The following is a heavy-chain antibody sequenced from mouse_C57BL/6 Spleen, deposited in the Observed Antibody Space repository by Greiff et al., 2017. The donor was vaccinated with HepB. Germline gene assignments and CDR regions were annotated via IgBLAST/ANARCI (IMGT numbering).Heavy chain of an antibody. CDR2: IYPGDGDT. Sequence: QVQLQQSGPELVKPGASVKISCKASGYAFSSSWMNWVKQRPGKGLEWIGRIYPGDGDTNYNGKFKGKATLTADKSSSTAYMQLSSLTSEDSSVYFCARDWDVVYYFYYWGQGATLTVSS. CDR1: GYAFSSSW. CDR3: ARDWDVVYYFYY. D-gene: IGHD4-1*01. V-gene: IGHV1-82*01. J-gene: IGHJ2*01.